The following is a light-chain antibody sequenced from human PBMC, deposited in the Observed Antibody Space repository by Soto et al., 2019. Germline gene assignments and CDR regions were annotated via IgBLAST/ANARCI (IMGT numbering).Light chain of an antibody. Sequence: EIVMTQSPATLSVSPGETTRLSCRASQSINSDVAWYQQKVGQTPRLLIHGASTRATGIAARFSGSGSGTEFTLTISGLQSEDFAVYYCQQYNLWPPITFGQGTRLEIK. J-gene: IGKJ5*01. CDR1: QSINSD. V-gene: IGKV3D-15*01. CDR2: GAS. CDR3: QQYNLWPPIT.